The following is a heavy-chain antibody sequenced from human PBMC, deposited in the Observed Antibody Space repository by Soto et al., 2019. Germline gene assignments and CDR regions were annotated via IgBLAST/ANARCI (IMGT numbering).Heavy chain of an antibody. D-gene: IGHD2-15*01. CDR2: ISGSGGST. CDR1: GFTFSNYA. J-gene: IGHJ4*02. CDR3: AKNLSPYVVVSATVDY. Sequence: DVQLLESGGGLVQPGGSLRLSCAASGFTFSNYAMSWVRQAPGKGLEWVSGISGSGGSTYYADSVKGRLTIARDNSKNTLYLQMTSLSADDTAVYYCAKNLSPYVVVSATVDYGGQGTLVTVSS. V-gene: IGHV3-23*01.